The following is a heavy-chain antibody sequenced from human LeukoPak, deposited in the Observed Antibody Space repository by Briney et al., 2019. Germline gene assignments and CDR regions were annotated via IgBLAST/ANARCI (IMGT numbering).Heavy chain of an antibody. CDR1: GFTFSNAW. CDR2: IKSKTDGGTT. J-gene: IGHJ4*02. V-gene: IGHV3-15*05. D-gene: IGHD2/OR15-2a*01. Sequence: PGGSLRLSCAASGFTFSNAWMSWVRQAPGKGLEWVGRIKSKTDGGTTDYAAPVKGRFTISRDNAKNTLYLQMNSLRAEDTAVYRCARDVRGPHDFWGQGTLVTVSS. CDR3: ARDVRGPHDF.